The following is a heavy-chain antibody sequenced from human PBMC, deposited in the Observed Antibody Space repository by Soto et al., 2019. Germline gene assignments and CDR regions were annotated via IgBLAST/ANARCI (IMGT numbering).Heavy chain of an antibody. CDR1: GYTLTELS. Sequence: ASVKVSCXVSGYTLTELSMHWVRQAPGKGLEWMGGFDPEDGETIYAQKLQGRVTMTTDTSTSTAYMELRSLRSDDTAVYYCARTGVYYGSGSYYMTNYFDYWGQGTLVTVSS. CDR3: ARTGVYYGSGSYYMTNYFDY. D-gene: IGHD3-10*01. CDR2: FDPEDGET. J-gene: IGHJ4*02. V-gene: IGHV1-24*01.